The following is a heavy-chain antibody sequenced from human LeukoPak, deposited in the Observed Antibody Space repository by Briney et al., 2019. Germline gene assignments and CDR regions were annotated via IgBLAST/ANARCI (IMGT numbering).Heavy chain of an antibody. J-gene: IGHJ4*02. Sequence: PSETLSLTCSVSGGSISSSNYYWGWIRQTLGKGLEWIGSMYYSGSTYYNPSLKSRATIFVDTSKNQFSLKLSSVTVADTAVYFCARSLLSYSSIYYPDYWGQGTLVTVSS. CDR1: GGSISSSNYY. CDR2: MYYSGST. V-gene: IGHV4-39*01. CDR3: ARSLLSYSSIYYPDY. D-gene: IGHD6-13*01.